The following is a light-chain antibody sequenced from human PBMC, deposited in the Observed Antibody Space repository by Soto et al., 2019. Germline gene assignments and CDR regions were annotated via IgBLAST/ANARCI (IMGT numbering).Light chain of an antibody. CDR1: ESVSHY. J-gene: IGKJ5*01. CDR2: DVS. CDR3: QQRQNWPPIT. Sequence: ETVLTQSPATLSLSPGERATLSCRASESVSHYLAWYQQKPGQAPRLIIYDVSNRATGIPARFSGSGSGTDFTLTISSLEPEDFAVYYCQQRQNWPPITFGQGTRLEIK. V-gene: IGKV3-11*01.